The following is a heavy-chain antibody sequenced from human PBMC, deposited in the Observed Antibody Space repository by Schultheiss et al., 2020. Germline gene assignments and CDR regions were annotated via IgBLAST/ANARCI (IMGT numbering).Heavy chain of an antibody. V-gene: IGHV1-18*01. J-gene: IGHJ6*02. CDR3: ARGTERGSSSSARGEYYYGMDV. Sequence: ASVKVSCKASGYTFTSYGISWVRQAPGQGLEWMGWISAYNGNTNYAQKFQGWVTMTRDTSISTAYMELSRLRSDDTAVYYCARGTERGSSSSARGEYYYGMDVWGQGTTVTVSS. CDR1: GYTFTSYG. D-gene: IGHD6-6*01. CDR2: ISAYNGNT.